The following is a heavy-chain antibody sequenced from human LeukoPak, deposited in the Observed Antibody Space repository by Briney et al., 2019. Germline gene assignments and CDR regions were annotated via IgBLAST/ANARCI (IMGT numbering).Heavy chain of an antibody. Sequence: SETLSLTCIVSGGSISTGSYYWSWIRQPAGKGLEWIGRMYISGYTNYNPSLKSRVTISVDTSKNQFSLKLSSVTAADTAVYYCARASGLRFLEPGEFDPWGQGTLVTVSS. CDR1: GGSISTGSYY. D-gene: IGHD3-3*01. CDR2: MYISGYT. J-gene: IGHJ5*02. V-gene: IGHV4-61*02. CDR3: ARASGLRFLEPGEFDP.